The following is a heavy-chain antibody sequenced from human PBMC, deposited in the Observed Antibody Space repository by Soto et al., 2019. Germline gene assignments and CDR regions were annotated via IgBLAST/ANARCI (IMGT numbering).Heavy chain of an antibody. CDR2: INAGNGNT. V-gene: IGHV1-3*01. J-gene: IGHJ3*02. CDR1: GYTFTSYA. CDR3: ARGRFYGDYLGAFDI. D-gene: IGHD4-17*01. Sequence: ASVKVSCKASGYTFTSYAMHWVRQAPGQRLEWMGWINAGNGNTKYSQNFQGRVTITRDTSASTAYMELSSLRSEDTAVYYCARGRFYGDYLGAFDIWGQGTMVTVSS.